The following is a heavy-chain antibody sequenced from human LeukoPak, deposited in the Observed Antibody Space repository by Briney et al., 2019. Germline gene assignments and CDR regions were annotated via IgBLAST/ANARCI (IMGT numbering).Heavy chain of an antibody. CDR1: GFTLSSYA. J-gene: IGHJ4*02. CDR2: ISYDGSNK. CDR3: ARAPGGYETIAVAGPDY. V-gene: IGHV3-30-3*01. Sequence: GGSLRLSCAASGFTLSSYAMHWVRQAPGKGLEWVAVISYDGSNKYYADSVKGRFTISRDNSKSTLYLQMNSLRAEDTAVYYCARAPGGYETIAVAGPDYWGQGTLVTVSS. D-gene: IGHD6-19*01.